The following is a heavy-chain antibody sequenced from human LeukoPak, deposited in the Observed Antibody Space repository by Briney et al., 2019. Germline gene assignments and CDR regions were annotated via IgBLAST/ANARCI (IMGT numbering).Heavy chain of an antibody. D-gene: IGHD6-19*01. CDR3: AREDTIAVAGRGFDY. CDR1: GFTFSSYW. CDR2: IKQDGSEK. J-gene: IGHJ4*01. V-gene: IGHV3-7*03. Sequence: GGSLRLSCAASGFTFSSYWMSWVRQAPGKGLEWVANIKQDGSEKYYVDSVKGRFTISRDNAKNSLYLQMNSLRAEDTAVYYCAREDTIAVAGRGFDYWGQEPWSPSPQ.